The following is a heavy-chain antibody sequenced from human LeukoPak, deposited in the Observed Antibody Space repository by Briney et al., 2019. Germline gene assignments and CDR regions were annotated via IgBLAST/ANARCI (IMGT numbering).Heavy chain of an antibody. D-gene: IGHD2-2*02. CDR2: ISAHNGNT. V-gene: IGHV1-18*04. CDR3: ARSLVAIVVVPAAIPPNWFDP. J-gene: IGHJ5*02. CDR1: GYTFTSYG. Sequence: ASVKVSCKASGYTFTSYGISWVRQAPGQGLEWMGWISAHNGNTNYAQKLQGRVTMTTDTSTSTAYMELRSLRSDDTAVYYCARSLVAIVVVPAAIPPNWFDPWGQGTLVTVSS.